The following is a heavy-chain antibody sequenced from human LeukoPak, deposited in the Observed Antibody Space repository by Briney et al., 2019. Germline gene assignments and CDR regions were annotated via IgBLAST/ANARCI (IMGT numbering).Heavy chain of an antibody. J-gene: IGHJ4*02. D-gene: IGHD3-22*01. CDR3: ARGALGYYDSSGYYYKYYFDY. V-gene: IGHV1-18*01. CDR1: GYTFTSYG. Sequence: GASVKVSCKASGYTFTSYGISWVRQAPGQGLEWMGWVIPYNGNTNYAQKLQGRVTMTTDTSTSTAYMELRSLRSEDTAVYYCARGALGYYDSSGYYYKYYFDYWGQGTLVTVSS. CDR2: VIPYNGNT.